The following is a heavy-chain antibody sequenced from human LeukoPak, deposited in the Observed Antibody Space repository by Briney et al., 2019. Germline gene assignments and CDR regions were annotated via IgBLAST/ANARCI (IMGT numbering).Heavy chain of an antibody. Sequence: PGGSLRLSCAASGFTFDDYAMHWVRQAPGKDLEWVSLISWDGGSTYYADSVKGRFTISRDNSKNSLYLQMNSLRAEDTALYYCAKEASGWYLDYWGQGTLVTVSS. D-gene: IGHD6-19*01. J-gene: IGHJ4*02. V-gene: IGHV3-43D*03. CDR1: GFTFDDYA. CDR3: AKEASGWYLDY. CDR2: ISWDGGST.